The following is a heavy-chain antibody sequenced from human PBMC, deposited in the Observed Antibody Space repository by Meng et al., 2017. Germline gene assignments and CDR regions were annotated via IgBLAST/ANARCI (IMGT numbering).Heavy chain of an antibody. D-gene: IGHD2-8*01. Sequence: ASVKVSCKASGYTFTGYYMHWVRQAPGQGLEWMGWINPNSGGTNYAQKFQGRVTMTRDTSISTAYMELSRLRSDDTAVYYCARGDGYCTNGVCYFWFDPWGQGTLVTVSS. J-gene: IGHJ5*02. V-gene: IGHV1-2*02. CDR2: INPNSGGT. CDR1: GYTFTGYY. CDR3: ARGDGYCTNGVCYFWFDP.